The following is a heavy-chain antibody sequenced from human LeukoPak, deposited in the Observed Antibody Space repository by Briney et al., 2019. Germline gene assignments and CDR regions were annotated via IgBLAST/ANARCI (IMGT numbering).Heavy chain of an antibody. J-gene: IGHJ6*03. CDR2: INPHSGGT. V-gene: IGHV1-2*02. D-gene: IGHD5-18*01. CDR1: GYTFNAYY. CDR3: ARDRDSYGDYYFFYIDV. Sequence: ASVKVSCKASGYTFNAYYIHWVRQAPGQGLEWMGWINPHSGGTNSTQKFQDRVTMTRDTSISTVYMELSRLRSDDTAVYYCARDRDSYGDYYFFYIDVWGKGTTVAVSS.